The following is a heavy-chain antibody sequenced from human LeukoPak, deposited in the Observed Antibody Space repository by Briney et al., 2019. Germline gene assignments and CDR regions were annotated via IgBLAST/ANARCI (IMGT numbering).Heavy chain of an antibody. V-gene: IGHV4-39*07. CDR3: ARGRYSYGYDVDNNWFDP. D-gene: IGHD5-18*01. J-gene: IGHJ5*02. Sequence: GSLRLSCAASGFTFSSYAMSWVRQAPGKGLEWIGSIYYSGSTYYNPSLKSRVTISVDTSKNQFSLKLSSVTAADTAVYYCARGRYSYGYDVDNNWFDPWGQGTLVTVSS. CDR2: IYYSGST. CDR1: GFTFSSYA.